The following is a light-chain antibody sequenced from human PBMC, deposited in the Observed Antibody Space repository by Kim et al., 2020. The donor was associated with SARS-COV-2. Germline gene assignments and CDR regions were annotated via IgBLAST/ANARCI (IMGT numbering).Light chain of an antibody. CDR2: QHT. CDR1: ELGDKH. V-gene: IGLV3-1*01. Sequence: SSELTQPPSVSVSPGQTASITCSGDELGDKHACWYQQKPGQSPVLVIYQHTKRPSGIPERFSCSTSGNTATLTISGTQAVDEADYYCQAWDSSTFVFGAGTKVTVL. J-gene: IGLJ1*01. CDR3: QAWDSSTFV.